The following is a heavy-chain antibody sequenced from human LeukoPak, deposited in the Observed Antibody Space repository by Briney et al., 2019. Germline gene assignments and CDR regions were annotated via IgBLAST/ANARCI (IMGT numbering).Heavy chain of an antibody. CDR1: GFTFSNAW. D-gene: IGHD3-22*01. CDR2: IKSKTDGGTT. V-gene: IGHV3-15*01. Sequence: PGGSLRLSCAASGFTFSNAWMSWVRQGPGKGLEWVGRIKSKTDGGTTDYAAPVKGRFTISRDDSKNTLYLQMNSLKTEDTAVYYCTTDEYYDSSGYYYGLEFDYWGQGTLVTVSS. CDR3: TTDEYYDSSGYYYGLEFDY. J-gene: IGHJ4*02.